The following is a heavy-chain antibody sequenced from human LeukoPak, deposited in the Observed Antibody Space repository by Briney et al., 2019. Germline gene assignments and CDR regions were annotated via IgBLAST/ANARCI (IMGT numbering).Heavy chain of an antibody. V-gene: IGHV3-7*01. D-gene: IGHD1-26*01. Sequence: GGSLRLSCAASGFTLSSYWMSWVRQAPGRGLEWVANIKYDGSGKYYADSVKGRFTISRDDAKNSLYLEMNRLRVEDTAVYYCARDLFSGSYQEDFWGQGTLVTVSS. CDR2: IKYDGSGK. CDR3: ARDLFSGSYQEDF. J-gene: IGHJ4*02. CDR1: GFTLSSYW.